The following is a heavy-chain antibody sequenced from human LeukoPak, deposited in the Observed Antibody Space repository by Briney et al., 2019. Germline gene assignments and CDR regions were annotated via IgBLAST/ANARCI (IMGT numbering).Heavy chain of an antibody. CDR2: INPNSGGT. CDR3: ASSEMATIENDY. Sequence: ASVKVSCKASGYTFTSYDINWVRQAPGQGLEWMGWINPNSGGTNYAQKFQGRVTMTRDTSISTAYMELSRLRSDDTAVYYCASSEMATIENDYWGQGTLVTVSS. D-gene: IGHD5-12*01. J-gene: IGHJ4*02. CDR1: GYTFTSYD. V-gene: IGHV1-2*02.